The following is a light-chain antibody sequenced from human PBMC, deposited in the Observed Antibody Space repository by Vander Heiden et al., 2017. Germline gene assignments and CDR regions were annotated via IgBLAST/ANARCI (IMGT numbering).Light chain of an antibody. CDR1: QSVSSN. V-gene: IGKV3-15*01. J-gene: IGKJ3*01. Sequence: EIVMTQSPATLSVSPGERATLSCRASQSVSSNLAWYQQKPGQAPRLLIYGASTRATGIPARFSGSGYGTEFTLTISSLQSEDFAVYYCQQYNNWPDLTFGHGSKVDI. CDR3: QQYNNWPDLT. CDR2: GAS.